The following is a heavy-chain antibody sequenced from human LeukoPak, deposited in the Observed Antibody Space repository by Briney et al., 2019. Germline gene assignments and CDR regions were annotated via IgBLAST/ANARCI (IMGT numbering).Heavy chain of an antibody. CDR3: ARFGVDYDMDV. CDR2: IHYSGKA. Sequence: SETLSLTCTVSGGSISGHYWTWIRQPPGKGLEWIGQIHYSGKADYNPSLRSRINISVDMSKNQMSLRVNSVTAADTAVYYCARFGVDYDMDVWGQGTTVTVS. D-gene: IGHD3-16*01. CDR1: GGSISGHY. V-gene: IGHV4-59*11. J-gene: IGHJ6*02.